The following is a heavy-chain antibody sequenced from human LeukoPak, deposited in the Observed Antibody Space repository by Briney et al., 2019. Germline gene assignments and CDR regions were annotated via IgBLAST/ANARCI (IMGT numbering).Heavy chain of an antibody. CDR3: ARQQQLVLGYFDY. CDR2: IYHSGST. V-gene: IGHV4-34*01. Sequence: SETLSLTCAVYGGSFSGYYWSWIRQPPGKGLEWIGEIYHSGSTYYNPSLKSRVTISVDTSKNQFSLKLSSATAADTAVYYCARQQQLVLGYFDYWGQGTLVTVSS. J-gene: IGHJ4*02. D-gene: IGHD6-13*01. CDR1: GGSFSGYY.